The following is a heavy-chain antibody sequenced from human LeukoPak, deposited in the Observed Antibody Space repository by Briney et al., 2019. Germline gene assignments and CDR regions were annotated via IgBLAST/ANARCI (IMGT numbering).Heavy chain of an antibody. Sequence: SETLSLTCAVYGGSFSGYYWSWIRQPPGKGLEWIGEINHSGSTNYNPSLKSRVTISVDTAKNQFSLKLSSVTAADAAVYYCARGRGAAAGTAPTFDYCGQGPLVTVSS. V-gene: IGHV4-34*01. D-gene: IGHD6-13*01. J-gene: IGHJ4*02. CDR3: ARGRGAAAGTAPTFDY. CDR2: INHSGST. CDR1: GGSFSGYY.